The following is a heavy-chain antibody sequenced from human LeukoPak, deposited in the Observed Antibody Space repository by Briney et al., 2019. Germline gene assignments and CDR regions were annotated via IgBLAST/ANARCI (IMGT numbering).Heavy chain of an antibody. CDR2: MHYSGST. Sequence: ASETLSLTRAVSGYSISNGYCLGWIRQPPGKGLEWIGLMHYSGSTYYNPSLKSRVTISRDTSKNQFSLNLNSVTAADTAVYYCAREGVTTDYWGQGTLVTVSS. V-gene: IGHV4-38-2*02. J-gene: IGHJ4*02. CDR1: GYSISNGYC. D-gene: IGHD2-21*02. CDR3: AREGVTTDY.